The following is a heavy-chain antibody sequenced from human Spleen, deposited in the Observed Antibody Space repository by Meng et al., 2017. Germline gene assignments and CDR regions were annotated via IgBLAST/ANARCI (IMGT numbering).Heavy chain of an antibody. J-gene: IGHJ4*02. CDR1: GYTFTGYY. D-gene: IGHD3-10*01. Sequence: ASVKVSCKASGYTFTGYYMHWVRQAPGQGLEWMGWINPNSGGTNYAQKFQGRVTMTRDTSISTAYMELSSLRSDDTAVYYCARSAREGLLWFGFYSLDYWGQGTLVTVSS. V-gene: IGHV1-2*02. CDR2: INPNSGGT. CDR3: ARSAREGLLWFGFYSLDY.